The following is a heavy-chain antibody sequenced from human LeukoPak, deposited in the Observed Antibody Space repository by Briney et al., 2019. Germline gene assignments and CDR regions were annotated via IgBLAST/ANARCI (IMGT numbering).Heavy chain of an antibody. J-gene: IGHJ6*02. CDR2: MNQDGSAK. Sequence: PGRSLRPSCAASGFTFSDYSMNWVRQAPGKGLEWVANMNQDGSAKGYVDSVKGRFTISRDNARNSLYLQMSSLRPEDTAVYYCATYTHWVAGDVWGQGTTVTVSS. V-gene: IGHV3-7*01. CDR3: ATYTHWVAGDV. CDR1: GFTFSDYS. D-gene: IGHD3-16*01.